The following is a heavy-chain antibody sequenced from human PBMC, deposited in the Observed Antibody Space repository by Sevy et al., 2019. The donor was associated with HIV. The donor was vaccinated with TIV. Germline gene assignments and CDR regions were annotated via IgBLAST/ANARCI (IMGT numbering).Heavy chain of an antibody. Sequence: GGSLRLSCAASGFTFSSYAMSWVRQAPGKGLEWVSAISGSGGSTYYADSVKGRFTISRDNSKNTLYLQMNSLRAEDTAVYYCATRRGPYYDSSGYYFYWGQGTLVTVSS. CDR2: ISGSGGST. D-gene: IGHD3-22*01. J-gene: IGHJ4*02. V-gene: IGHV3-23*01. CDR3: ATRRGPYYDSSGYYFY. CDR1: GFTFSSYA.